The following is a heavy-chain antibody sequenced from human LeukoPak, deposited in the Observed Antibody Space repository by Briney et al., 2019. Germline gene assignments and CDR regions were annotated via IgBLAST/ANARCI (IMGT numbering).Heavy chain of an antibody. D-gene: IGHD1-26*01. J-gene: IGHJ4*02. CDR2: IYYSGST. CDR1: GGSISSYY. Sequence: SETLSLTCTVSGGSISSYYWSWIRQPPGKGLEWIGYIYYSGSTNYNPSLKSRVTISVDTSKNQFSLKLRSVTAADTAIYYCARKSPTSGSYGWYFDYWGQGALVTVSS. V-gene: IGHV4-59*01. CDR3: ARKSPTSGSYGWYFDY.